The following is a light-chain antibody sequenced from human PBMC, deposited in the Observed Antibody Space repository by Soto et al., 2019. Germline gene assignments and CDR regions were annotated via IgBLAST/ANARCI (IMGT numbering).Light chain of an antibody. V-gene: IGKV3-11*01. Sequence: EIVLTQSPATLSLSPGERATLSCRASQSFSSYLAWYQQKPGQAPRLLIYDTSKRATGIPARFSGSGSGTDFTLTISSLEPEDFAVYYCQQRTNWPRSFTFGPGTKVDIK. CDR2: DTS. CDR1: QSFSSY. J-gene: IGKJ3*01. CDR3: QQRTNWPRSFT.